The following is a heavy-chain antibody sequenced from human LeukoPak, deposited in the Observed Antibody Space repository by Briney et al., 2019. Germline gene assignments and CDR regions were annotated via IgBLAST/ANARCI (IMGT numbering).Heavy chain of an antibody. CDR1: GFTFSSYA. V-gene: IGHV3-23*01. D-gene: IGHD4-17*01. Sequence: GGSLRLSCAASGFTFSSYAMSWVRQAPGKGLEWVSVISGSGGRTYYADSVKGRFTISRDNSKNTLYLQMNSLRAEDTAVYYCAKESAVTTVFDYWGQGTPVTVSS. CDR3: AKESAVTTVFDY. J-gene: IGHJ4*02. CDR2: ISGSGGRT.